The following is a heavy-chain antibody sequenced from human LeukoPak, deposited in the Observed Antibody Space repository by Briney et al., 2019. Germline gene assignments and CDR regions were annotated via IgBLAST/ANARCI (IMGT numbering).Heavy chain of an antibody. CDR1: GFTFSSYG. Sequence: GGSLRLSCAASGFTFSSYGTHWVRQAPGKGLEWVAFIRYDGSNKYYADSVKGRFTISRDNSKNTLYLQMNSLRAEDTAVYYCAKDLFNSVGATYMDVWGKGTTVIISS. D-gene: IGHD1-26*01. CDR3: AKDLFNSVGATYMDV. CDR2: IRYDGSNK. J-gene: IGHJ6*03. V-gene: IGHV3-30*02.